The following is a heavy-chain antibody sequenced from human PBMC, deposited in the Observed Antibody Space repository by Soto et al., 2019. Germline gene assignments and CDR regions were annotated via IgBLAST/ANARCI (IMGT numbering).Heavy chain of an antibody. Sequence: GGSLRLSCAVSGFTFSAYWMHWVRQVPGKGLTWVSRISDDGSTATYADSVKGRLVISRDNAKNSLYLEMNTLRADDSGLYYCARGPRVSSTGTGAHWGRGTLVTVSS. CDR3: ARGPRVSSTGTGAH. V-gene: IGHV3-74*01. D-gene: IGHD1-1*01. CDR2: ISDDGSTA. CDR1: GFTFSAYW. J-gene: IGHJ4*02.